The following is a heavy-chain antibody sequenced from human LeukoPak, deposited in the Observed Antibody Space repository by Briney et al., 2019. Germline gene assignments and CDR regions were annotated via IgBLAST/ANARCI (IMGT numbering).Heavy chain of an antibody. CDR1: GFTFSSYAMH. V-gene: IGHV4-39*01. Sequence: GSLRLSCAASGFTFSSYAMHWVRQAPGKGLEWIASIYYSGSTYYNPSLKSRVTISVDTSKNQLSLKLSSLTAADTAVYYCARHEYSGSYYGLSWFDPWGQGTLVTVSS. J-gene: IGHJ5*02. CDR2: IYYSGST. CDR3: ARHEYSGSYYGLSWFDP. D-gene: IGHD1-26*01.